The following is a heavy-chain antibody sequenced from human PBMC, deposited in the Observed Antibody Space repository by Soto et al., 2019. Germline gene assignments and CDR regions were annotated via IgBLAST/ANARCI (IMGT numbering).Heavy chain of an antibody. CDR3: ARDLRRTIFGVATNWFDP. D-gene: IGHD3-3*01. V-gene: IGHV1-2*02. CDR2: INPNSGGT. CDR1: GYTFTGYY. Sequence: ASVKVSCKASGYTFTGYYMHWVRQAPGQGPEWMGWINPNSGGTNYAQKFQGRVTMTRDTSISTAYMELSRLRSDDTAVYYCARDLRRTIFGVATNWFDPWGQGTLVTVSS. J-gene: IGHJ5*02.